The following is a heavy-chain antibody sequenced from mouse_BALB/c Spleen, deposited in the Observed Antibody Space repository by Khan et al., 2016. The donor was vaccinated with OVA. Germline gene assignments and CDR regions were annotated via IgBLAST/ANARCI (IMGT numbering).Heavy chain of an antibody. V-gene: IGHV5-6*01. CDR1: GFTFSSYG. CDR2: ISSGGSYT. D-gene: IGHD2-3*01. J-gene: IGHJ4*01. CDR3: ARPPGYYGGSGMDY. Sequence: EVELVESGGDLVKPGGSLKLSCVASGFTFSSYGMSWVRQTPDKRLEWVATISSGGSYTYYPDSLKGRFTISRDNAKNTLYLQMSSLKSEDTAMXYFARPPGYYGGSGMDYWGQGTSVTVSS.